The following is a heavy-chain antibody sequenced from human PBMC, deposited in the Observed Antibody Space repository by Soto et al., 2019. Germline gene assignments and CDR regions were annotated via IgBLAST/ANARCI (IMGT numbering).Heavy chain of an antibody. J-gene: IGHJ6*02. CDR3: ARSNYYGMDV. CDR2: IGTAGDT. CDR1: GFTFSSFD. V-gene: IGHV3-13*01. Sequence: GGSLRLSCAVFGFTFSSFDMHWVRQATGKGLEWVSAIGTAGDTYYPGSVKGRFTISRENAKNSLYLQMNSLRAEDTAVYYCARSNYYGMDVWGQGTTVTVSS.